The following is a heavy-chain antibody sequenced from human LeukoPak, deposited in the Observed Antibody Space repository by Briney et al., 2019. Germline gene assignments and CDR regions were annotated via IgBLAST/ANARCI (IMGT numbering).Heavy chain of an antibody. J-gene: IGHJ4*02. CDR2: ISSSSSYI. Sequence: PGGSLRLSCAASGFTFSSYSMNWVRQAPGKGLEWVSSISSSSSYIYYADSVKGRFTISRDNAKISLYLQMNSLRAEDTAVYYCARLGYCSSTSCYAFDYWGQGTLVTVSS. CDR1: GFTFSSYS. V-gene: IGHV3-21*01. CDR3: ARLGYCSSTSCYAFDY. D-gene: IGHD2-2*01.